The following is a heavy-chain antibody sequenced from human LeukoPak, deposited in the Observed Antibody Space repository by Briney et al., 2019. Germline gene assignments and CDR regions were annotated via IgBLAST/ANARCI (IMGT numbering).Heavy chain of an antibody. CDR1: GYTFTSYA. J-gene: IGHJ3*02. D-gene: IGHD3-22*01. CDR3: AREYYDSSGFRGAFDI. CDR2: INAGNGNT. Sequence: ASVKVSCKASGYTFTSYAMHWVRQAPGQRLEWMGWINAGNGNTKYSQKFQGRVTITRDTFASTAYMELSSLRSEDTAVYYCAREYYDSSGFRGAFDIWGQGTMVTVSS. V-gene: IGHV1-3*01.